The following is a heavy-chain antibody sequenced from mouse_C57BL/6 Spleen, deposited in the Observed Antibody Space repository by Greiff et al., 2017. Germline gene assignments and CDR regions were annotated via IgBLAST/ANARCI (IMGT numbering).Heavy chain of an antibody. Sequence: EVKLEESGPELVKPGASVKIPCKASGYTFTDYNMDWVKQSHGKSLEWIGDINPNNGGTIYNQKFKGKATLTVDKSSSTAYMELRSLTSEDTAVYYCARRGYGYAWFAYWGQGTLVTVSA. D-gene: IGHD2-2*01. CDR3: ARRGYGYAWFAY. V-gene: IGHV1-18*01. J-gene: IGHJ3*01. CDR1: GYTFTDYN. CDR2: INPNNGGT.